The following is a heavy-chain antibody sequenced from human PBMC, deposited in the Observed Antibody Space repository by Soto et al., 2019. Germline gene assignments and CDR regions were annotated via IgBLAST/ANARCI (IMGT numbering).Heavy chain of an antibody. V-gene: IGHV1-18*01. CDR2: ISAYNGNT. J-gene: IGHJ3*02. Sequence: QGQLVQSVGEVKKPGASLKVSCKASGYNFILHGISWVRQAPGQGLEWMGWISAYNGNTNYAQNFQDRVTMTTDPSTRTVNMERRSLRSDDTAVYYCARVWYDGNSGAFDIWGQGTKVTVSS. D-gene: IGHD3-10*01. CDR1: GYNFILHG. CDR3: ARVWYDGNSGAFDI.